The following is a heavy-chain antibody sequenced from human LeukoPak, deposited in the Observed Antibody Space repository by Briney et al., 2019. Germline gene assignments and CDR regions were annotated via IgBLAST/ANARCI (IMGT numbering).Heavy chain of an antibody. Sequence: SETLSLTCTVSGGSISSGSYYWSWIRQPAGKGLEWIGRIYTSGSTNYNPSLKSRVTISVDTSKNQFSLKLSSVTAADTAVYYCASDRIAVAPYGGFDYWGQGTLVTVSS. V-gene: IGHV4-61*02. D-gene: IGHD6-19*01. J-gene: IGHJ4*02. CDR1: GGSISSGSYY. CDR2: IYTSGST. CDR3: ASDRIAVAPYGGFDY.